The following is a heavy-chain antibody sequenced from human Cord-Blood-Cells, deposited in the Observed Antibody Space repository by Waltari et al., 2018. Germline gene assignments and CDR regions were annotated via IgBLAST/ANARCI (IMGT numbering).Heavy chain of an antibody. Sequence: EVQMVESGGGLIQPGGSLRLSCAASGFTVSSNYMGWVRQAPGKGLEWVSVIYSGCSTYYADSVKGRFTISRDNSKNTLYLQMNSLRAEDTAVYYCARSWYFDYWGQGTLVTVSS. V-gene: IGHV3-53*01. CDR3: ARSWYFDY. J-gene: IGHJ4*02. CDR2: IYSGCST. D-gene: IGHD6-13*01. CDR1: GFTVSSNY.